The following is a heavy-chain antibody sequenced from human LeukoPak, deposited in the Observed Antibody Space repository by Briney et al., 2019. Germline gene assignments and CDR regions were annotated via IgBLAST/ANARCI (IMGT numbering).Heavy chain of an antibody. D-gene: IGHD6-25*01. CDR2: IYYSGST. V-gene: IGHV4-39*07. Sequence: SETLSLTCTVSGGSISSSSYYWGWIRQPPGKGLEWIGSIYYSGSTYYNPSLKSRVTISVDTSKNQFSLKLSSVTAADTAVYYCARVLTYSSVSDYWGQGTLVTVSS. CDR1: GGSISSSSYY. J-gene: IGHJ4*02. CDR3: ARVLTYSSVSDY.